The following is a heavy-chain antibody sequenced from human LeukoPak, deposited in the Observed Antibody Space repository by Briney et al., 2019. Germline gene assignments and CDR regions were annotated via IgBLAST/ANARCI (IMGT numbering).Heavy chain of an antibody. J-gene: IGHJ6*03. Sequence: GGSLRLSCAASEFTFSSYEMNWVRQAPGKGLEWVSYISSSGSIIYYADSVKGRFTISRDNAKNSLYLKMNSLRAEDTAVYCCARGVRGYYMDVWGKGTTVTISS. V-gene: IGHV3-48*03. CDR1: EFTFSSYE. D-gene: IGHD3-16*01. CDR3: ARGVRGYYMDV. CDR2: ISSSGSII.